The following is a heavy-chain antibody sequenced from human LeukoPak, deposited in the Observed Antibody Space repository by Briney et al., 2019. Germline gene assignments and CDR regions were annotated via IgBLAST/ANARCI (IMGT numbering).Heavy chain of an antibody. V-gene: IGHV3-13*01. J-gene: IGHJ6*02. D-gene: IGHD6-13*01. CDR3: ARVAASNGMDV. CDR1: GFTFSSYD. CDR2: IGTAGDT. Sequence: GGSLRLSCAASGFTFSSYDMHWVRQATGKGLEWVSAIGTAGDTYYPGSVKGRFTISRENAKNSLYLQMNSLGAGDTAVYYCARVAASNGMDVWGQGTTVTVSS.